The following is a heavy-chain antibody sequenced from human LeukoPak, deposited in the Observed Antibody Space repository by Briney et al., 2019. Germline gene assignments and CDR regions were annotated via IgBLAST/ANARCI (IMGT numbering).Heavy chain of an antibody. J-gene: IGHJ4*02. CDR3: ARAFWSGDRTIHFDY. D-gene: IGHD3-3*01. Sequence: SVTVSYKDSRGTFSSYTISWVRPAPGQGLEWMGRIIPILGIANYPQQFQGRVTITADKSTSTAYMELSSLRSEDTAVYYCARAFWSGDRTIHFDYWGQGTLVTVSS. CDR1: RGTFSSYT. V-gene: IGHV1-69*02. CDR2: IIPILGIA.